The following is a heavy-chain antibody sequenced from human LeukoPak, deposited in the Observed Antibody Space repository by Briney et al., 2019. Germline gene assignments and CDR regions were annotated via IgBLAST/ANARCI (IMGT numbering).Heavy chain of an antibody. D-gene: IGHD1-26*01. CDR1: GFTFSSYW. V-gene: IGHV3-7*01. CDR3: AREMGVGVLDY. J-gene: IGHJ4*02. CDR2: IKQDGSER. Sequence: GGSLRLSCAASGFTFSSYWMSWVRQAPGKGLEWVANIKQDGSERYYVDSVKGRFTISRDNAKNSLYLQTNSLRAEDTAVYYCAREMGVGVLDYWGQGTLVTVSS.